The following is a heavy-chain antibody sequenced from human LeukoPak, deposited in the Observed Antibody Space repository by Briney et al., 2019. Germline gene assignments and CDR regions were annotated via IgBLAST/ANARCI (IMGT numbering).Heavy chain of an antibody. CDR1: GFTFSSYS. J-gene: IGHJ6*03. D-gene: IGHD5-18*01. CDR3: ARDTAMVRSRYMDV. Sequence: PGGSLRLSCAASGFTFSSYSMNWVRQAPGKGLEWVSSISSSSSYIYYADSVKGRFTISRDNAKNSLYLQMNSLRAEDTAVYYCARDTAMVRSRYMDVWGKGTTVTVSS. CDR2: ISSSSSYI. V-gene: IGHV3-21*04.